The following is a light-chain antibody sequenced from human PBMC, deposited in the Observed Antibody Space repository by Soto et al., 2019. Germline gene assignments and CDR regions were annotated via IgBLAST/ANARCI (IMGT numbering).Light chain of an antibody. CDR3: AAWDVSLNGHV. V-gene: IGLV1-44*01. CDR1: SSNIGGNT. CDR2: TSD. J-gene: IGLJ1*01. Sequence: QSVLTQPPSVSVTPGQRVTISCSGGSSNIGGNTVNWFQQVPGTAPKLLIYTSDRRPSGVPDRFSGSKSGTSGSLAISGLQSEDEADYYCAAWDVSLNGHVFGTGTKVTVL.